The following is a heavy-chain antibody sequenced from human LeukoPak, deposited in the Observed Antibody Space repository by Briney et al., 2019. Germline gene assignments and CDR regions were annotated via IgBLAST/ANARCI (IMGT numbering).Heavy chain of an antibody. J-gene: IGHJ4*02. D-gene: IGHD1-26*01. CDR3: ARDFGSYWEHDFDY. CDR1: GFTFSSYS. CDR2: ISSSSSYI. V-gene: IGHV3-21*01. Sequence: GGSLRLSCAASGFTFSSYSMNWVRQAPGKGLEWVSSISSSSSYIYYADSVKGRFTISRDNAKNSLYLQMNSLRAEDTAVYYCARDFGSYWEHDFDYWGQGTLVTVSS.